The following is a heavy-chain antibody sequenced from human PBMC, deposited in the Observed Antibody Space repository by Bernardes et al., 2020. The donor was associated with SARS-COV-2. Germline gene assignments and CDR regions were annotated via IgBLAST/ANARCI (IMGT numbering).Heavy chain of an antibody. CDR3: ASIGWSGPDN. D-gene: IGHD3-3*01. CDR1: GFTFGDYA. Sequence: GGSLRLSCTASGFTFGDYAMSWVRQAPGKGLEWVSSISSFGGSTISYADSVKGRFTISRDNAKNSVHLQMNSLRADDTAVYYCASIGWSGPDNWGQGTLVTVSS. J-gene: IGHJ4*02. V-gene: IGHV3-48*03. CDR2: ISSFGGSTI.